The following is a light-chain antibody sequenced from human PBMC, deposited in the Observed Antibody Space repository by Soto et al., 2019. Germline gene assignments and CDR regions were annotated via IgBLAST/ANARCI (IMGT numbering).Light chain of an antibody. J-gene: IGKJ5*01. Sequence: EIVLTQSPGTLSLSPGERATLSCRASQSVSSSYLAWYQQKPGQAPRLLIYGASSRATGIPDRFSGSGSGTDFTLTIIRLEPEDFAEYYCQQYGSSSITFGQGTRLEIK. CDR3: QQYGSSSIT. CDR1: QSVSSSY. V-gene: IGKV3-20*01. CDR2: GAS.